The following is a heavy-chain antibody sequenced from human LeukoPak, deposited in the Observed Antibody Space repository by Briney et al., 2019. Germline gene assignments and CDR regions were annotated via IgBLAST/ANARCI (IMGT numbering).Heavy chain of an antibody. CDR2: MSGSGRST. J-gene: IGHJ4*02. D-gene: IGHD5-18*01. CDR1: GFTFNSYA. V-gene: IGHV3-23*01. CDR3: AKDRAAMGDFDY. Sequence: QPGGSLRLSCAASGFTFNSYALTWVRQAPGKGLESVSTMSGSGRSTFYAGSVKGRFTISRDNSKNTLYPQMNSLRAEDTAVYYCAKDRAAMGDFDYWGQGTLVAVSS.